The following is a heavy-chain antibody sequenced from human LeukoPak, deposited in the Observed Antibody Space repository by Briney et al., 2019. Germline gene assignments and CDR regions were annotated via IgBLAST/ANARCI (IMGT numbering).Heavy chain of an antibody. Sequence: GGPLRLSCAASGFTFSDYYMSWIRQAPGKGLEWVSYTSTSGSDTDYGGSVRGRFTISRDNAKSSLYLQMNSLRAEDTAVYYCARVGASGTADYWGQGTLVTVSS. CDR2: TSTSGSDT. CDR1: GFTFSDYY. D-gene: IGHD4-17*01. CDR3: ARVGASGTADY. V-gene: IGHV3-11*06. J-gene: IGHJ4*02.